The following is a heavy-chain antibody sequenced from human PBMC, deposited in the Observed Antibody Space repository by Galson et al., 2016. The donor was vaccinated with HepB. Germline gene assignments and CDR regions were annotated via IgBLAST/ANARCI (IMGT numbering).Heavy chain of an antibody. CDR1: GFTFSTYG. D-gene: IGHD5-18*01. CDR2: ISYDGSNK. Sequence: SLRLSCAASGFTFSTYGMHWVGQAPGKGLDWVAVISYDGSNKYYADSVKGRFTISRENSKNTLYLQMNSLRAEDTAVYYCAKDHGYSYGYLAYWGQGTPVTVSS. CDR3: AKDHGYSYGYLAY. J-gene: IGHJ4*02. V-gene: IGHV3-30*18.